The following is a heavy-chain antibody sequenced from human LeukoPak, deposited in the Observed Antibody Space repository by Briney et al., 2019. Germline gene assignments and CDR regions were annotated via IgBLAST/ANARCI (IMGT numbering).Heavy chain of an antibody. CDR1: GYTFTVYY. V-gene: IGHV1-2*02. J-gene: IGHJ5*02. CDR2: INPNSGGT. D-gene: IGHD2-15*01. Sequence: GASVKVSCKASGYTFTVYYFHWVRQAPGQGLEYMGWINPNSGGTNYAQKFQGRVTMTRDTSISTAYMELSRLRSDDAAVYYCARGNEGYCSGGSCYVGAWFDPWGQGTRVTVSS. CDR3: ARGNEGYCSGGSCYVGAWFDP.